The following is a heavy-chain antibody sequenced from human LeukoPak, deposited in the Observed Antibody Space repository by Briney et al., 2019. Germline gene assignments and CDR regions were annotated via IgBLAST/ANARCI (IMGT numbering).Heavy chain of an antibody. CDR3: ARGGGSYTAG. CDR1: GYSISSGYY. D-gene: IGHD1-26*01. Sequence: SETLSLTCTVSGYSISSGYYWGWIRQPPGKGLEWIGSIYHSGSTYYNPSLKSRATISVDTSKNQFSLKLSSVTAADTAVYYCARGGGSYTAGWGQGTLVTVSS. J-gene: IGHJ4*02. V-gene: IGHV4-38-2*02. CDR2: IYHSGST.